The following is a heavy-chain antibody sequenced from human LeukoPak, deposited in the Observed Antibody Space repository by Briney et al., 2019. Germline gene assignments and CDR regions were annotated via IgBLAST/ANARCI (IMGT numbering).Heavy chain of an antibody. CDR2: IYYSGST. Sequence: KTSETLSLTCAVSGGSISNYYWSWIRQPPGKGLEWIGYIYYSGSTYYNPSLKSRVTISVDTPTNQFSLKLNSVTAADTAVYYCARWPNGSGYYEHFDYWGQGTLVTVSS. V-gene: IGHV4-59*06. CDR1: GGSISNYY. D-gene: IGHD3-22*01. J-gene: IGHJ4*02. CDR3: ARWPNGSGYYEHFDY.